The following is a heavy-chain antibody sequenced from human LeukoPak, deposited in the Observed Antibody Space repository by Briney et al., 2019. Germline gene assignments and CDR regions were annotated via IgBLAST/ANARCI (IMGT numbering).Heavy chain of an antibody. CDR2: ISGSGGST. CDR1: GFTFSSYA. V-gene: IGHV3-23*01. CDR3: EKGSNSWGSSWFDP. D-gene: IGHD6-6*01. Sequence: GRSLRLSCAASGFTFSSYAMSWVRQAPGKGLEWVSGISGSGGSTYYAVSVKGRFTISRDNSKNTLYLQMNSLRAEDTAVYYCEKGSNSWGSSWFDPWGQGTLVTVSS. J-gene: IGHJ5*02.